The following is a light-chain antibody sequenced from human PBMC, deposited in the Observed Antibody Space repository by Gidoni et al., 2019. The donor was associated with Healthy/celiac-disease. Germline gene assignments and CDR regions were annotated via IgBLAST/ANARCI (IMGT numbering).Light chain of an antibody. CDR2: SNN. Sequence: QSVLTQPPSASGTPGQRVTISCAGSSSHIGSNTVNWYQQLPGTAPKLLICSNNQRPSGVPDRFSGSKSGPSASLAISGLQSEDEADYYCAAWDDILHGWVFGGGTKLTVL. CDR1: SSHIGSNT. J-gene: IGLJ3*02. V-gene: IGLV1-44*01. CDR3: AAWDDILHGWV.